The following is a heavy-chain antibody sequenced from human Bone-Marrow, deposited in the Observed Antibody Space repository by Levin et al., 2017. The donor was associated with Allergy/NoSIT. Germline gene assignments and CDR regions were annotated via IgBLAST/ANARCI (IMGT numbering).Heavy chain of an antibody. J-gene: IGHJ3*01. D-gene: IGHD2-21*02. V-gene: IGHV4-59*01. Sequence: SETLSLTCTVSGGSIYSYFWSWVRQPPGKGLEWIGHIFYGGTTNYNPSLSSRVTIPVDTSKNQIYLKLTSVTAADTAVYYCARAEYCSGNDCYRAFDLWGQGTIVTVSS. CDR2: IFYGGTT. CDR3: ARAEYCSGNDCYRAFDL. CDR1: GGSIYSYF.